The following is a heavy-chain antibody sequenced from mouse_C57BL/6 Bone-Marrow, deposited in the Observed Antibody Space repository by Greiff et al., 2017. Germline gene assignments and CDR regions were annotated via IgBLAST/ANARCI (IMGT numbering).Heavy chain of an antibody. CDR2: IDPENGDT. CDR1: GFNIKDDY. CDR3: TTWGGSSLGYAMDY. J-gene: IGHJ4*01. Sequence: VQLQQSGAELVRPGASVKLSCTASGFNIKDDYMHWVKQRPEQGLEWIGWIDPENGDTEYASKFQGKATITADTSSNTAYLQLSSLTSEDTAVYHCTTWGGSSLGYAMDYWGQGTSVTVSS. V-gene: IGHV14-4*01. D-gene: IGHD1-1*01.